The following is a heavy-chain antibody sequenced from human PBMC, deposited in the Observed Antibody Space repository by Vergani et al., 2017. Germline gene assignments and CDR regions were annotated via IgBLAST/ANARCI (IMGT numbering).Heavy chain of an antibody. J-gene: IGHJ3*02. CDR3: ARMYYDCWSGYYANGAFDI. Sequence: QVQLQESGPGLVKPSQTLSLTCTVSGCSISSGGYYWSWIRQHPGKGLEWIGYIYYSGSTYYNPSLKSRVTISVDTSKNQFSLKLSSVTAADTAVYYCARMYYDCWSGYYANGAFDIWGQGTMVTVSS. D-gene: IGHD3-3*01. CDR2: IYYSGST. CDR1: GCSISSGGYY. V-gene: IGHV4-31*03.